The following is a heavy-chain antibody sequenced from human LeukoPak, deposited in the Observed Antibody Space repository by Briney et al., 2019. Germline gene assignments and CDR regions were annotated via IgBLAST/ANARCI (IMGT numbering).Heavy chain of an antibody. CDR1: GFTFSSYG. J-gene: IGHJ3*02. CDR3: AKDRNWAFDAFDI. V-gene: IGHV3-30*18. D-gene: IGHD7-27*01. CDR2: ISYDGSNK. Sequence: VRCLRLSCAASGFTFSSYGMHWVRQTPGKGLEWVAIISYDGSNKYYADSMKGRFTISRDNSKNTLYLQMNSLRPEDTAVYYCAKDRNWAFDAFDIWGQGTMVTVSS.